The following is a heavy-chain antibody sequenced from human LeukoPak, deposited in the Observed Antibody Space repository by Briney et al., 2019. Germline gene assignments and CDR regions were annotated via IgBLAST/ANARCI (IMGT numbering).Heavy chain of an antibody. CDR3: ANSEGYRSGGSCEGYFDY. Sequence: GGSLRLSCAASGFTFSSYAMSWVRQAPGKGLEWVSAISGSGGSTYYADSVKGRFTISRDNSKNTLYLQMNSLRAEDTAVHYCANSEGYRSGGSCEGYFDYWGQGTLVTVSS. D-gene: IGHD2-15*01. CDR1: GFTFSSYA. CDR2: ISGSGGST. V-gene: IGHV3-23*01. J-gene: IGHJ4*02.